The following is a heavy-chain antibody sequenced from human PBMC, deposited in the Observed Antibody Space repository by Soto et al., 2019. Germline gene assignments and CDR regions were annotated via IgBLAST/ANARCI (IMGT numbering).Heavy chain of an antibody. Sequence: QVQLVQSGAEVKKPGSSVKVSCKASGGTFSSYTISWVRQAPGQGLEWMGRIIPILGIANYAQKFQGRVTITADKSTSTADMELSSLRSEDTAVYYCARGGDFGVGVRWFDPWGQGTLVTVSS. D-gene: IGHD3-16*01. V-gene: IGHV1-69*02. J-gene: IGHJ5*02. CDR2: IIPILGIA. CDR3: ARGGDFGVGVRWFDP. CDR1: GGTFSSYT.